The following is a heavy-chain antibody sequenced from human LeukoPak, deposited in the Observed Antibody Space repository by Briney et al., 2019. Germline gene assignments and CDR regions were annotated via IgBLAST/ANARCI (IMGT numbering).Heavy chain of an antibody. CDR1: GGAFSSYA. V-gene: IGHV1-69*13. J-gene: IGHJ2*01. CDR3: ARDQHPTGWYFDL. D-gene: IGHD2-8*02. CDR2: IIPIFGTA. Sequence: SVKVSCKASGGAFSSYAISWVRRAPGQGLEWMGGIIPIFGTANYAQKFQGRVTITADESTSTAYMELSSLRSEDTAVYYCARDQHPTGWYFDLWGRGTLVTVSS.